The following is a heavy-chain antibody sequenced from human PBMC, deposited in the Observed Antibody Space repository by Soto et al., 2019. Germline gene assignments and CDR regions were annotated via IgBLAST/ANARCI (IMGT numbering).Heavy chain of an antibody. CDR3: ARVDYGDYVYYYYGMDV. Sequence: GGSLRLSCAASGFTFSSYGMHWVRQAPGKGLEWVAVIWYDGSNKYYADSVKGRFTISRDNSKNTLYLQMNSLRAEDTAVYYCARVDYGDYVYYYYGMDVWGQGTTVTVS. CDR2: IWYDGSNK. CDR1: GFTFSSYG. V-gene: IGHV3-33*01. J-gene: IGHJ6*02. D-gene: IGHD4-17*01.